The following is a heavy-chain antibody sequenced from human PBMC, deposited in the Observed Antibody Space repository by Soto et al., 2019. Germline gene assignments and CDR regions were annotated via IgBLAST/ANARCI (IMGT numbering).Heavy chain of an antibody. D-gene: IGHD3-10*01. Sequence: ASVKVSCKASGYTFTSYYMHWVRQAPGQGLEWMGMINPSGGTTSYAQKVQGRVTMTTDTSTSTAYMELRSLRSDDTAVYYCARGVGSGSYYNQYNWFDPWGQGTLVTVSS. CDR1: GYTFTSYY. CDR3: ARGVGSGSYYNQYNWFDP. CDR2: INPSGGTT. V-gene: IGHV1-46*01. J-gene: IGHJ5*02.